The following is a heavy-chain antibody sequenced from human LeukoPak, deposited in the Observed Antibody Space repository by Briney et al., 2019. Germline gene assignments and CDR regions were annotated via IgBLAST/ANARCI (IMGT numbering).Heavy chain of an antibody. CDR3: ARGAYGDYVNWFDY. J-gene: IGHJ5*01. CDR1: GVTFSSYE. V-gene: IGHV3-48*03. CDR2: ITSSGRTI. Sequence: GGSLRLSCAASGVTFSSYEMNWVRQAPGKGLEWVSYITSSGRTIYNADSVKGRFAISRDNAKNSLFLQMNSLRAEDTAVYYCARGAYGDYVNWFDYWGQGILVTVSS. D-gene: IGHD4-17*01.